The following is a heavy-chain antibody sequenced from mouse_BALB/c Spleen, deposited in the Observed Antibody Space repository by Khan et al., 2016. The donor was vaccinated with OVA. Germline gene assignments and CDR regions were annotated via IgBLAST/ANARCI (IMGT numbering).Heavy chain of an antibody. V-gene: IGHV1-77*01. J-gene: IGHJ3*01. Sequence: VQLQESGPELVKPGTSVKMSCKASGYTFTDYVISWVKQRTGQGLEWIGEIYPGSGSTYYNGKFKGKATLTADKSSNTAYMQLSSLTSEDSAVYFCARSYDGAWFAYWDQGTLVTVSA. D-gene: IGHD1-1*01. CDR2: IYPGSGST. CDR1: GYTFTDYV. CDR3: ARSYDGAWFAY.